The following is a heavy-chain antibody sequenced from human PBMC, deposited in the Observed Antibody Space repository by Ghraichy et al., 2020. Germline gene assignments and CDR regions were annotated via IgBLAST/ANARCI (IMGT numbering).Heavy chain of an antibody. CDR2: ISYYGSDK. Sequence: GGSLRLSCAASGFTFSTYAMHWVRQAPGKGLEWMTVISYYGSDKYYADSVRGRFTISRDNSKNTLYLQVNSLRAEDTAVYYCARSSGGSYSFDLWGQGTLVTVSS. D-gene: IGHD1-26*01. CDR3: ARSSGGSYSFDL. J-gene: IGHJ4*02. CDR1: GFTFSTYA. V-gene: IGHV3-30*04.